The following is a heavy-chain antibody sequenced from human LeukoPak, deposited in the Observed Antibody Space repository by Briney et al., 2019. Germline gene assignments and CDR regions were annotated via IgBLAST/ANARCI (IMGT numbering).Heavy chain of an antibody. CDR1: GGSISSGDYY. CDR3: ASFYQAYYFDY. V-gene: IGHV4-30-4*01. CDR2: IFYTGST. J-gene: IGHJ4*02. Sequence: PSQTLPLTCTVSGGSISSGDYYWSWIRQPPGKGLEWIGYIFYTGSTYYNPSLKSRVTISVDTSKNQFSLKLSSVTAADTAVYYCASFYQAYYFDYWGQGTLVTVSS. D-gene: IGHD2-21*01.